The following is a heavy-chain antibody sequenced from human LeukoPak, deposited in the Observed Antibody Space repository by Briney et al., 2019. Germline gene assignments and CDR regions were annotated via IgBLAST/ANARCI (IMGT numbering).Heavy chain of an antibody. V-gene: IGHV3-23*01. Sequence: GGSLRLSCAASGFAFNNYAMTRVRQAPGKGLEWVSNINDNGGQTHYADSVKGRFTISRENSKNTLFLQMDSLRAEDTAVYYCAKTQWKVGATDYFDYWGQGILVTVSS. CDR1: GFAFNNYA. CDR3: AKTQWKVGATDYFDY. D-gene: IGHD1-26*01. J-gene: IGHJ4*02. CDR2: INDNGGQT.